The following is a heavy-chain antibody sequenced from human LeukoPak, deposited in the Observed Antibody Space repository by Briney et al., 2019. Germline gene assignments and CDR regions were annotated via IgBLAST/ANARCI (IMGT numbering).Heavy chain of an antibody. J-gene: IGHJ6*02. V-gene: IGHV4-34*01. CDR1: GGSFSGYY. CDR2: INHSGST. Sequence: SETLSLTCAVYGGSFSGYYWSWIRQPPGKGLEWIGEINHSGSTNYNPSLKSRVTISVDTSKNQFSLKLSSVTAADTAVYYCARTPYYYYYGMDVWGQGTAVTVSS. CDR3: ARTPYYYYYGMDV.